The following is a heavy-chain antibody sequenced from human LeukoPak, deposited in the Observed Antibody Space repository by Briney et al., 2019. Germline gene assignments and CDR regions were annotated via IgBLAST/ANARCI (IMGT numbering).Heavy chain of an antibody. CDR2: IYPVGT. V-gene: IGHV3-53*01. CDR3: ARGRDGDYVNWYDP. J-gene: IGHJ5*02. Sequence: GESLRLSCAASGFIVSDNYVTWVRQAPGKGLEWASVIYPVGTYYAESVKGRFSISRDNSKNTVFLQMNSLRADDTAVYYCARGRDGDYVNWYDPWGQGILVTVSS. D-gene: IGHD4-17*01. CDR1: GFIVSDNY.